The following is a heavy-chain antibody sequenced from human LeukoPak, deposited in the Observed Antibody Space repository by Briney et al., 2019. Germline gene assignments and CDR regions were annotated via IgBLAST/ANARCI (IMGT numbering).Heavy chain of an antibody. Sequence: SETLSLTCTVSGGSISSYYWSWIRQPAGKGLEWIGRIYASGSTNYNPSLKSRVTISVDTSKNQFSLKLSSVTAADTAVYYCARDRISLVAGGWFDPWGQGTLVTVSS. CDR3: ARDRISLVAGGWFDP. D-gene: IGHD2-2*01. CDR2: IYASGST. V-gene: IGHV4-4*07. J-gene: IGHJ5*02. CDR1: GGSISSYY.